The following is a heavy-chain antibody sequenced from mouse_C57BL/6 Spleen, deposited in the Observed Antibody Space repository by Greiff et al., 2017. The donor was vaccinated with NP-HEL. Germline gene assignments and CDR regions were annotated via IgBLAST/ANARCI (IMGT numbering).Heavy chain of an antibody. Sequence: VQLQQSGPELVKPGASVKISCKASGYSFTGYYMNWVKQSPEKSLEWIGEINPSTGGTTYNQKFKAKATLTVDKSSSTAYMQLKSLTSEDSAVYYCARTYYSNYHWYFDVWGTGTTVTVSS. D-gene: IGHD2-5*01. J-gene: IGHJ1*03. CDR2: INPSTGGT. V-gene: IGHV1-42*01. CDR3: ARTYYSNYHWYFDV. CDR1: GYSFTGYY.